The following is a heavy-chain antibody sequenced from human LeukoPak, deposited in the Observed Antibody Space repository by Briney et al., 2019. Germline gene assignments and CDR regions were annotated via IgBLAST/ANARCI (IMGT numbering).Heavy chain of an antibody. J-gene: IGHJ5*02. CDR1: GGSISSGSYY. Sequence: PSETLSLTCTVSGGSISSGSYYWSWIRQPAGKGLEWIGRIYTSGSTNYNPSLKSRVTISVDTSKNQFSLKLSSVTAAGTAVYYCASGLNWFDPWGQGTLVTVSS. V-gene: IGHV4-61*02. D-gene: IGHD5-12*01. CDR3: ASGLNWFDP. CDR2: IYTSGST.